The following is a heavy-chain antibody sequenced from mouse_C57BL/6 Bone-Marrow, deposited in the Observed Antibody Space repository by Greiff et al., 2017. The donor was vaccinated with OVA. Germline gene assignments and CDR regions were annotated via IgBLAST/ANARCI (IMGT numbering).Heavy chain of an antibody. CDR1: GYTFTSYW. CDR3: ARYTITTVVAVDY. D-gene: IGHD1-1*01. CDR2: INPSSGYT. J-gene: IGHJ2*01. Sequence: QVQLQQSGAELAKPGASVKLSCKASGYTFTSYWMHWVKPRPGQGLEWIGYINPSSGYTKYNQKFKDKATLTADKSSSTAYMQLSSLTYEDSAVYYCARYTITTVVAVDYWGQGTTLTVSS. V-gene: IGHV1-7*01.